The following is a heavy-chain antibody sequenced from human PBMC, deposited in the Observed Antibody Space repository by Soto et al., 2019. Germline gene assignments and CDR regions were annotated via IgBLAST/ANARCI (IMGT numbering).Heavy chain of an antibody. Sequence: EVQLVEAGGGLVQPGGSLRLSCAASGFTFSTYWMHWVRQVPGKGLVWVSRINIDGSTTSYADSVRGRFTISRDNAKDTVDLQMNSLRAEDTAGYYCARVRNGDGYFDSWGQGTLVTVSS. J-gene: IGHJ4*02. CDR1: GFTFSTYW. D-gene: IGHD4-17*01. CDR3: ARVRNGDGYFDS. CDR2: INIDGSTT. V-gene: IGHV3-74*01.